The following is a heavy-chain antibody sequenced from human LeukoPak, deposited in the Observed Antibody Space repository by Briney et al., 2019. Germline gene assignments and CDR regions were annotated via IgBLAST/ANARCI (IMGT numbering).Heavy chain of an antibody. J-gene: IGHJ5*02. V-gene: IGHV4-39*07. Sequence: SETLSLTCTVSGGSISSSSYYWGWIHQPPGKGLEWIGSIYYSGSTYYNPSLKSRVTISVDTSKNQFSLKLSSVTAADTAAYYCARDLSSSGLWFWFDPWGQGTLVTVSS. CDR2: IYYSGST. D-gene: IGHD6-13*01. CDR3: ARDLSSSGLWFWFDP. CDR1: GGSISSSSYY.